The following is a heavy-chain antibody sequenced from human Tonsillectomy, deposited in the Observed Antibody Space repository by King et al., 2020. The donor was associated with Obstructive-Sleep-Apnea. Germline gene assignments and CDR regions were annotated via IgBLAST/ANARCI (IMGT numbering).Heavy chain of an antibody. CDR1: GFTFSSYA. J-gene: IGHJ4*02. CDR3: ARGGGAVAGTRLGEMFDN. CDR2: ISYDGGNK. V-gene: IGHV3-30-3*01. Sequence: VQLVESGGGVVQPGRSLKLSCAASGFTFSSYALHWVRQAPGKGLEWVAIISYDGGNKYCADSVKGRFTISRDNSKNTLYLQMNSLRAEDTAVYYCARGGGAVAGTRLGEMFDNWGQGTLVTVSS. D-gene: IGHD6-19*01.